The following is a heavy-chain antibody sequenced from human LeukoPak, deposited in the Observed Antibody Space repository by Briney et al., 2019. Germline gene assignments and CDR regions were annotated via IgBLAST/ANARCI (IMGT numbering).Heavy chain of an antibody. J-gene: IGHJ3*02. CDR2: IYYSGST. D-gene: IGHD5/OR15-5a*01. CDR1: GGSISSSSYY. CDR3: ARLSASTAFDI. Sequence: SEALSLTCTVSGGSISSSSYYGGGIRQPPGQGLEWIGSIYYSGSTYYNPSLKSRVTISVDTSKNQFSLKLSSVTAADTAVYYCARLSASTAFDIWGQGTMVTVSS. V-gene: IGHV4-39*01.